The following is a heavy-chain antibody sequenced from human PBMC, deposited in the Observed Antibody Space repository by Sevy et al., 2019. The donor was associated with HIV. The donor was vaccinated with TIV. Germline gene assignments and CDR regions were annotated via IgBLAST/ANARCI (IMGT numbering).Heavy chain of an antibody. CDR2: IWYDGSNK. J-gene: IGHJ4*02. D-gene: IGHD3-16*02. V-gene: IGHV3-33*01. Sequence: GGSLRLSCAASGFTFSSYGMHWVRQAPGKGLEWVAVIWYDGSNKYDADSVKGRFTISRDNSKNTLYLQMNSLRAEDTAVYYCAGGGGRRLGLGELSLLYVFDYRGQGTLVTVSS. CDR1: GFTFSSYG. CDR3: AGGGGRRLGLGELSLLYVFDY.